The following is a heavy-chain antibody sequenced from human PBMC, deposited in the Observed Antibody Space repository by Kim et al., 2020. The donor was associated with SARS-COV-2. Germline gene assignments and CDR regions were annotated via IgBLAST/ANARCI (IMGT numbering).Heavy chain of an antibody. J-gene: IGHJ4*02. CDR1: GGSVSTGSYY. D-gene: IGHD3-16*01. CDR2: IYYSGNT. V-gene: IGHV4-61*01. CDR3: ARALSWAGCPIGS. Sequence: SETLSLTCSASGGSVSTGSYYWTWIRQPPGKGLEWIGFIYYSGNTKYNPSLKSRVTISLDTSKNQFSLKLTSVTAADTAMYYCARALSWAGCPIGSWGQGPLVTVSS.